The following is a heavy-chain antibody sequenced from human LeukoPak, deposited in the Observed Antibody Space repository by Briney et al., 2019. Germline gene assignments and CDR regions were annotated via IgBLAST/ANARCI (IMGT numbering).Heavy chain of an antibody. J-gene: IGHJ4*02. CDR3: ARSDYYGSGHPFDY. D-gene: IGHD3-10*01. CDR1: GGSISSYY. V-gene: IGHV4-59*08. CDR2: IYHSGS. Sequence: SETLSLTCTVSGGSISSYYWSWIRQPPGKGLEWIGYIYHSGSNYNPSLKSRVTISEDTSKNQFSLKLSSVTAADPAVYYCARSDYYGSGHPFDYWGQGPLVSVYS.